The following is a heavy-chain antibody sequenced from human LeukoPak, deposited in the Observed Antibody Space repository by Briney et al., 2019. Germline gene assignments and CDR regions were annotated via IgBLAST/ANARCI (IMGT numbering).Heavy chain of an antibody. CDR2: IASSDSTR. J-gene: IGHJ4*02. CDR3: AREIVSAVADFDC. D-gene: IGHD6-19*01. Sequence: GGSLRLSCAASGFTFSSYEMNWVRQAPGKGLEWVSYIASSDSTRTYADSVRGRFTISRDNAKNSLYLEMNSLRADDTAVYYCAREIVSAVADFDCWGQGTLVTVSS. CDR1: GFTFSSYE. V-gene: IGHV3-48*03.